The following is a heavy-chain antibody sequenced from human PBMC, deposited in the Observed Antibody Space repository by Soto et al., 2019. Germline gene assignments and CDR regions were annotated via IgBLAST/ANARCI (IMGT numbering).Heavy chain of an antibody. D-gene: IGHD2-2*01. CDR2: ISSSGGTT. Sequence: EVQLLESGGGLVQPGGSLRLSCAASGFTFTSYAMSWVRQAPGKGLEWVSGISSSGGTTYYADSVKGRFTISKDSSKNTLYLQMNSLRAEDTAVYYCAKGGYCSSTSCSNRGSAGWAEYWGQGTLVTVSS. V-gene: IGHV3-23*01. J-gene: IGHJ4*02. CDR3: AKGGYCSSTSCSNRGSAGWAEY. CDR1: GFTFTSYA.